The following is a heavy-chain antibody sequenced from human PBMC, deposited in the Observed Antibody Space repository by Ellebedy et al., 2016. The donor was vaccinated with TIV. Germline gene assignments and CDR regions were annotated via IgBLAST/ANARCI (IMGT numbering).Heavy chain of an antibody. CDR1: GGPINKYY. CDR2: ISFIGST. Sequence: MPSETLSLTCTVSGGPINKYYWSWIRQPPGKGLEWIGFISFIGSTNYNPSLKGRVTISVDTSKNQFSLKLSSVTAADTAVYYCARQNILPSLYYYYGMDVWGQGTTVTVSS. CDR3: ARQNILPSLYYYYGMDV. J-gene: IGHJ6*02. D-gene: IGHD1-26*01. V-gene: IGHV4-59*08.